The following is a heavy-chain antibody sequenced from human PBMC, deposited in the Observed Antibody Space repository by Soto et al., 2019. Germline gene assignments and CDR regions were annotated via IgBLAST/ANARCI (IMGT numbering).Heavy chain of an antibody. CDR3: AKDPYYSSGTYPDY. Sequence: PGGSLRLSCAASGFTFNNYAMHWVRQAPGKGLEWVAVISRDGSDTYYADSVKGRFTISRDNSKNTLYLQMNSLRSDDTAVYYCAKDPYYSSGTYPDYWGQGTLVTVSS. J-gene: IGHJ4*02. CDR1: GFTFNNYA. D-gene: IGHD3-10*01. CDR2: ISRDGSDT. V-gene: IGHV3-30*18.